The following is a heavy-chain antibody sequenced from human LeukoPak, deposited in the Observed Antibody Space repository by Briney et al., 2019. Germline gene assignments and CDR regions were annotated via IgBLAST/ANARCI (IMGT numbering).Heavy chain of an antibody. V-gene: IGHV1-2*02. CDR1: GYTFTGYY. CDR3: ARGGEGRYFDWPLEDSAGFDP. Sequence: ASVKVSCKASGYTFTGYYMHWVRQAPGQGLEWMGWINPNSGGTNYAQKFQGRVTITRDTSASTAYMELSSLRSEDMAVYYCARGGEGRYFDWPLEDSAGFDPWGQGTLVTVSS. CDR2: INPNSGGT. D-gene: IGHD3-9*01. J-gene: IGHJ5*02.